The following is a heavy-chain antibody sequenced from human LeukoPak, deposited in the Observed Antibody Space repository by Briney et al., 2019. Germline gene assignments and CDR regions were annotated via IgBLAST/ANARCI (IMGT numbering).Heavy chain of an antibody. Sequence: ASVKVSCKASGYTFSDYYIHWVRQAPGQGLEWMGWINPNGGGTNNAQNFQGRVTMTRDTSISTAYMELSRLRSDDTAVYYCARGQGYGGNSGPGYWGQGTLVTVSS. CDR1: GYTFSDYY. CDR2: INPNGGGT. CDR3: ARGQGYGGNSGPGY. J-gene: IGHJ4*02. D-gene: IGHD4-23*01. V-gene: IGHV1-2*02.